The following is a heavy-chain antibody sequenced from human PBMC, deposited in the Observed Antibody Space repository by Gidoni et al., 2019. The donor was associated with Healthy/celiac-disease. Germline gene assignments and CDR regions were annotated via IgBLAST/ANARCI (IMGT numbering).Heavy chain of an antibody. J-gene: IGHJ4*02. CDR2: ISSSGSTI. D-gene: IGHD1-26*01. CDR3: ASRPWEIDY. V-gene: IGHV3-11*01. Sequence: FGDYYMSWIRQAPGKGLEWVSYISSSGSTIYYADSVKGRFTISRYNAKNSLYLQMNSLRAEDTAVYYCASRPWEIDYWGQGTLVTVSS. CDR1: FGDYY.